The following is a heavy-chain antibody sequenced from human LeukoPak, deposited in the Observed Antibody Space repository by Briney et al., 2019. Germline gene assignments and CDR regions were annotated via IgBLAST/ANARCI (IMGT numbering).Heavy chain of an antibody. D-gene: IGHD1-14*01. CDR3: ARRTYFDL. CDR2: IYYSGST. J-gene: IGHJ2*01. Sequence: SEILSLTCTVSGGSISNYYWSWVRQPPGKGLEWIGYIYYSGSTTYNPSLKSRVTISVDTSKNQFSLKLSSVTAADTAVYYCARRTYFDLWGRGTLVSVSS. CDR1: GGSISNYY. V-gene: IGHV4-59*08.